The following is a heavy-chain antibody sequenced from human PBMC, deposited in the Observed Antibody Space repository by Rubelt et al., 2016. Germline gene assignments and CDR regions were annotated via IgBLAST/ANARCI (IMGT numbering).Heavy chain of an antibody. Sequence: KGLEWVSYISSSGSTIYYADSVKGRFTISRDNAKNSLYLQMNSLRAEDTAVYYCARVQWLQNYFDYWGQGTLVTVSS. V-gene: IGHV3-48*03. CDR2: ISSSGSTI. D-gene: IGHD6-19*01. J-gene: IGHJ4*02. CDR3: ARVQWLQNYFDY.